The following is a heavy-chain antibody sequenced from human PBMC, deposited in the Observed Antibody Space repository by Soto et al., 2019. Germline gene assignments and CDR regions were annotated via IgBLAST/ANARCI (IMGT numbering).Heavy chain of an antibody. V-gene: IGHV4-59*02. CDR2: NFYAGTT. CDR1: GGSVSGYY. CDR3: ARAFAGLGDIAAATDAFDI. J-gene: IGHJ3*02. D-gene: IGHD6-13*01. Sequence: SETLSLTCTVSGGSVSGYYWSWIRQPPGKGLEWIGYNFYAGTTLYAPSLKSRVTTSVDTSKNQFYLKLSSVTAADTAVYYCARAFAGLGDIAAATDAFDIWGQGTMVTVSS.